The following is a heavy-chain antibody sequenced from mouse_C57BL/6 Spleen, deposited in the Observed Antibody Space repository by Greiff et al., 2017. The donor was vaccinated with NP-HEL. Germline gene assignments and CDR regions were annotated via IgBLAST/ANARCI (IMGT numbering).Heavy chain of an antibody. V-gene: IGHV1-63*01. CDR3: ARSRNGSSSYAMDY. D-gene: IGHD1-1*01. Sequence: QVQLQQSGAELVRPGTSVKMSCKASGYTFTNYWIGWAKQRPGHGLEWIGDIYPGGGYTNYNEKFKGKATLTADKSSSTAYMQFSSLTSEDSAIYYCARSRNGSSSYAMDYWGQGTSVTVSS. CDR1: GYTFTNYW. J-gene: IGHJ4*01. CDR2: IYPGGGYT.